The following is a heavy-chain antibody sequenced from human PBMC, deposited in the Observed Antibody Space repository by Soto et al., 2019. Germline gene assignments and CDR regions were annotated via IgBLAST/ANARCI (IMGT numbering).Heavy chain of an antibody. Sequence: GGSLRLSCAASGFTFSSYSMNWVRQAPGKGLEWVSYISSSSSTIYYADSVKGRFTISRDNAKNSLYLQMNSLRDEDTAVYYCARVPHYYYYYGMDVWGQGTTVTVSS. CDR1: GFTFSSYS. J-gene: IGHJ6*02. CDR3: ARVPHYYYYYGMDV. CDR2: ISSSSSTI. V-gene: IGHV3-48*02.